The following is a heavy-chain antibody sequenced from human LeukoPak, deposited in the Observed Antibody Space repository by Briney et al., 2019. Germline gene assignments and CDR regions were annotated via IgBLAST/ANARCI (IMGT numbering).Heavy chain of an antibody. D-gene: IGHD4-17*01. CDR1: GFIFGSYG. CDR2: TPYHGVSR. J-gene: IGHJ4*02. V-gene: IGHV3-30*02. Sequence: GGSLRLSCAASGFIFGSYGMHWVRQAPDKGLEWVAFTPYHGVSRYYAESVKGRFTISRDNSKNTLYLQMNSLKIEDTAVYHCAKGRHGDYASDYWGQGTLVIVSS. CDR3: AKGRHGDYASDY.